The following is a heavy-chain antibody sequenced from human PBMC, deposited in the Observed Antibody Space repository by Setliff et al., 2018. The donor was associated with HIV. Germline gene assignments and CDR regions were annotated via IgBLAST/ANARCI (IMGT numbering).Heavy chain of an antibody. V-gene: IGHV1-2*02. CDR1: GYTLTGYY. CDR3: ARDGYCRTTSCHIDY. Sequence: ASVKVSCKASGYTLTGYYMHWVRQAPGQGLEWMGWINPNSGDTNYAQKFQGRVTMTRDTSITTVYMELRTLTSDDTAVFYCARDGYCRTTSCHIDYWGQGTLVTVSS. CDR2: INPNSGDT. J-gene: IGHJ4*02. D-gene: IGHD2-2*02.